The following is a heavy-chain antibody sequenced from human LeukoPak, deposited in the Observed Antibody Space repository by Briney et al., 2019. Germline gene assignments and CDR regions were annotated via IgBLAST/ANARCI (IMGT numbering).Heavy chain of an antibody. J-gene: IGHJ4*02. D-gene: IGHD2-2*01. CDR3: AKVPVVVVPAAIPPHFDY. CDR1: GFTFSSYA. CDR2: ISGSVGST. Sequence: GGSLRLSCAASGFTFSSYAMSWGRQSPGKGLEGVSAISGSVGSTYYADSVKGRFTISRDNSKNTLYLQMNSLIAEDTAVYYCAKVPVVVVPAAIPPHFDYWGQGTLVTVSS. V-gene: IGHV3-23*01.